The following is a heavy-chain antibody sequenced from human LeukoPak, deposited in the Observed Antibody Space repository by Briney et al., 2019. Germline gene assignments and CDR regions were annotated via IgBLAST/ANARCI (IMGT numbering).Heavy chain of an antibody. J-gene: IGHJ6*02. Sequence: ASVKVSCKASGYTFTGSYMHWVRQAPGQGLEWMGWINPNSGDTKYAQKFQGRVTMTRDTSINTAYMELRRLTSDDTAVYYCARVPSMVRGVVNYGMDVWGQGTTVTVSS. CDR2: INPNSGDT. V-gene: IGHV1-2*02. D-gene: IGHD3-10*01. CDR3: ARVPSMVRGVVNYGMDV. CDR1: GYTFTGSY.